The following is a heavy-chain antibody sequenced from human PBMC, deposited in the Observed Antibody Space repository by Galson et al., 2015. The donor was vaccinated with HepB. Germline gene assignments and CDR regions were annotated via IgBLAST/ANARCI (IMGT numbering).Heavy chain of an antibody. J-gene: IGHJ5*02. D-gene: IGHD6-13*01. CDR2: ISGSGGSV. CDR3: AKEKAAAGLDWCDP. CDR1: GFTFSSYA. Sequence: SLRLSCAASGFTFSSYAMSWVRQAPGKGLEWVSAISGSGGSVYYSDSVEGRFTISRDNSKNTLYLQMNSLRVEDTAVYYCAKEKAAAGLDWCDPWGQGTLVTVSS. V-gene: IGHV3-23*01.